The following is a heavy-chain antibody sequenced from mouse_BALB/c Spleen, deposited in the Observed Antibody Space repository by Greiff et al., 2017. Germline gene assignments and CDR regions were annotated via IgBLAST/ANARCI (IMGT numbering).Heavy chain of an antibody. D-gene: IGHD2-4*01. CDR2: IYPGDGDT. V-gene: IGHV1-87*01. CDR3: ARYGDYDGFDY. CDR1: GYTFTSYW. J-gene: IGHJ2*01. Sequence: VQLQQSGAELARPGASVKLSCKASGYTFTSYWMQWVKQRPGQGLEWIGAIYPGDGDTRYTQKFKGKATLTADKSSRTAYMQLSSLATEDSAVYYCARYGDYDGFDYWGQGTTLTVSS.